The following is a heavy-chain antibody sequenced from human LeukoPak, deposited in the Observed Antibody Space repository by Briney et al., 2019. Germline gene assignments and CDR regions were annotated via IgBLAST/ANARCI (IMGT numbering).Heavy chain of an antibody. J-gene: IGHJ4*02. CDR2: IYYSGST. CDR3: ARDSSGSGFADY. V-gene: IGHV4-59*01. CDR1: GGSISSYY. D-gene: IGHD3-10*01. Sequence: SETLSLTCTVSGGSISSYYWSWIRQPPGKGLEWIGYIYYSGSTNYNPSLKSRVTISVDTSKNQFSLKLSSVTAADTAVYYCARDSSGSGFADYWDQGTLVTVSS.